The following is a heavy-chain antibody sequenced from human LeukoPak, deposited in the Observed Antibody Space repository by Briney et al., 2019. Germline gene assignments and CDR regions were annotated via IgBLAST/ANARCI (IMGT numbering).Heavy chain of an antibody. CDR2: IKQDGSEK. CDR1: GFTFSSYW. D-gene: IGHD4/OR15-4a*01. J-gene: IGHJ4*02. CDR3: ARDTLGEGEDANYAVYYFDY. Sequence: GGSLRLSCVASGFTFSSYWMRWVRQAPRKGLEWVANIKQDGSEKYYVHSLRGRFTISRDNVKNSLYLQMNSLRAEDTAVYYCARDTLGEGEDANYAVYYFDYWGQGAVVTVSS. V-gene: IGHV3-7*01.